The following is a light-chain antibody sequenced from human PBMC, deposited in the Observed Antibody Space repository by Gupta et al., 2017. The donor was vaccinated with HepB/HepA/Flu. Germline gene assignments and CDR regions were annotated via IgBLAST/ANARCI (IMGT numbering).Light chain of an antibody. CDR1: RSDVGAYNF. V-gene: IGLV2-14*03. Sequence: QSALTQPASVSGSPGQSITISCTGTRSDVGAYNFVSWYQQHPGKAPKLMIYDVSNRPSGVSNRFSGSKSGNTASLAISGLRAEDEADYYCSSYTSSSTLVFGGGTKLTVL. CDR3: SSYTSSSTLV. J-gene: IGLJ3*02. CDR2: DVS.